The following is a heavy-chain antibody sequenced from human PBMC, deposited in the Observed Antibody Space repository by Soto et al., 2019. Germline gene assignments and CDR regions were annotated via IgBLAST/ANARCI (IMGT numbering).Heavy chain of an antibody. Sequence: QVQLVQSGPEVRKPGASVKVSCKASGYTFTSYGITWVRQAPGQGLEWMGWISAYNGNTNYAQKLQDRVTMTTDTSTSTAHLELRSLRSDDTAVYYCARDRGYSYGYSPAYWGQGTLVTVSS. J-gene: IGHJ4*02. V-gene: IGHV1-18*01. CDR1: GYTFTSYG. CDR3: ARDRGYSYGYSPAY. CDR2: ISAYNGNT. D-gene: IGHD5-18*01.